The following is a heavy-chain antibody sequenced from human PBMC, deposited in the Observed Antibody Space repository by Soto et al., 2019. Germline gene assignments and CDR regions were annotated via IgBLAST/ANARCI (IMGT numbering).Heavy chain of an antibody. D-gene: IGHD3-10*01. J-gene: IGHJ6*02. CDR1: GGSFSGYY. V-gene: IGHV4-34*01. Sequence: SETLSLTCAVYGGSFSGYYWSWIRQPPGKGLEWIGEINHSGSTNYNPSLKSRVTISVDTSKNQFSLKLSSVTAADTAVYYCASEMVRGVPGQDYYYGMDVWGQGTTVTVSS. CDR2: INHSGST. CDR3: ASEMVRGVPGQDYYYGMDV.